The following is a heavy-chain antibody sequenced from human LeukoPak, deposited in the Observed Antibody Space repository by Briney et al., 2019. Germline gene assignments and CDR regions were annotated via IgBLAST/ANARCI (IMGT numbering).Heavy chain of an antibody. V-gene: IGHV1-24*01. D-gene: IGHD3-22*01. Sequence: ASVKVSCKVSGYTLTELSMHWVRQAPGKGLEWMGGFDPEDGETIYAQKLQGRVTITADESTSTAYMELSSLRSEDTAVYYCARVLLIEIVPTREYYYDSSGALDYWGQGTLVTVSS. J-gene: IGHJ4*02. CDR1: GYTLTELS. CDR2: FDPEDGET. CDR3: ARVLLIEIVPTREYYYDSSGALDY.